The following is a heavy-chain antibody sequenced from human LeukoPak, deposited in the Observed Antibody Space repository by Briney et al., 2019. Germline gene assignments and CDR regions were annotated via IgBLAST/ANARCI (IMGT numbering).Heavy chain of an antibody. CDR2: MNSDGSIT. Sequence: PGGSLRLSCAASGFPFSSSWMHWVRQAPGKGLVWVSRMNSDGSITTYADSVMGRFTISRDNAKNTLYLQMNSLRAEDTAVYYCARGGSGLAYWGPGTLVTVSS. CDR3: ARGGSGLAY. J-gene: IGHJ4*02. V-gene: IGHV3-74*01. D-gene: IGHD2-15*01. CDR1: GFPFSSSW.